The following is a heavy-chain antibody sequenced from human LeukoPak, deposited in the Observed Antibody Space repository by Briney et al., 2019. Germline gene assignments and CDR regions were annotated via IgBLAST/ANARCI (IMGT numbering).Heavy chain of an antibody. D-gene: IGHD3-22*01. J-gene: IGHJ5*02. Sequence: ASETLSLTCTVSGGSISSYYWSWIRQPPGKGLEWIGYIYYSGSTNYNPSLKSRVTISVDTSKNQFSLKLSSVTAADAAVYYCARAKRDDSSRSWFDPWGQGTLVTVSS. CDR1: GGSISSYY. CDR2: IYYSGST. CDR3: ARAKRDDSSRSWFDP. V-gene: IGHV4-59*01.